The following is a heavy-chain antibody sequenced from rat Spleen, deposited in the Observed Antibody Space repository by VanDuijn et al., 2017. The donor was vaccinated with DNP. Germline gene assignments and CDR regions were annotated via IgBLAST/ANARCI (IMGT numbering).Heavy chain of an antibody. J-gene: IGHJ1*01. CDR1: GYSISSNY. Sequence: EVQLQESGPGLVKPSQSPSLSCSVTGYSISSNYWAWIRKFPGNEMEWMGYINYSGGTVYNPSLKNRVSITRDTSRNQFFLQLNSVPTEDTATYYCARWVGADWSFDFWCPGAMVTVSS. CDR2: INYSGGT. D-gene: IGHD5-1*01. V-gene: IGHV3-1*01. CDR3: ARWVGADWSFDF.